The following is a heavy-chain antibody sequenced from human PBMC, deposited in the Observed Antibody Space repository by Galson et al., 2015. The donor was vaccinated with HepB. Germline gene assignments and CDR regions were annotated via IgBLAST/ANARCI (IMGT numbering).Heavy chain of an antibody. CDR1: GFTFSDSA. CDR3: TRLPKTDDYGDYSPRWFDP. D-gene: IGHD4-23*01. V-gene: IGHV3-73*01. CDR2: IRSKANSYAT. J-gene: IGHJ5*02. Sequence: SLRLSCAASGFTFSDSAIHWVRQASGRGLEWVGRIRSKANSYATVYAASVKGRFTISRDDSKNTAYLQMDSLKTEDTAVYYCTRLPKTDDYGDYSPRWFDPWGQGTLVTVSS.